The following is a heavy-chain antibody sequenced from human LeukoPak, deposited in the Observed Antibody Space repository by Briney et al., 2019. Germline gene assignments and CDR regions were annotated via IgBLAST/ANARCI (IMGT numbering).Heavy chain of an antibody. CDR1: GGSISSSSYY. J-gene: IGHJ3*02. CDR3: PGAVTPLDAFDI. V-gene: IGHV4-39*01. D-gene: IGHD4-11*01. Sequence: PSETLSLTCTVSGGSISSSSYYWGWIRQPPGKGLEWIGSIYYSGSTYYNPSLKSRVTISVDTSKNQFSLKLSSVTAADTAVYYCPGAVTPLDAFDIWGQGKMVTVSS. CDR2: IYYSGST.